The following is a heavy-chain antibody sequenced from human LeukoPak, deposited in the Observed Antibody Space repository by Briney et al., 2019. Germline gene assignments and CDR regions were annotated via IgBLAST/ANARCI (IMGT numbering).Heavy chain of an antibody. CDR1: GGSISTSGYY. J-gene: IGHJ4*02. V-gene: IGHV4-39*07. CDR2: IDSSGNV. D-gene: IGHD6-19*01. CDR3: TRDRGQWVVDY. Sequence: PSETLSLTCTVSGGSISTSGYYWGWIRQPPGKGLEYFASIDSSGNVYYNPSLRSRVTISADTSKNQFSLKLSSVTAADTAVYYCTRDRGQWVVDYWGQGTLVTVSS.